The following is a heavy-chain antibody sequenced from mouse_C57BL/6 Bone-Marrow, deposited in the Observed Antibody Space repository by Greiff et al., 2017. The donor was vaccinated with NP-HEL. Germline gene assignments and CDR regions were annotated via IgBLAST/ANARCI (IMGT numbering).Heavy chain of an antibody. CDR1: GYTFTSYG. CDR2: IYPRSGNT. D-gene: IGHD1-1*01. J-gene: IGHJ4*01. CDR3: ARAPYYCGSSYGGNAMDY. V-gene: IGHV1-81*01. Sequence: VQLQQSGAELARPGASVKLSCKASGYTFTSYGISWVKQRPGQGLEWIGEIYPRSGNTYYNEKFRGKATLTADKSSSTAYIELRSLTSEDSAVYFCARAPYYCGSSYGGNAMDYGGQGTSVTVSS.